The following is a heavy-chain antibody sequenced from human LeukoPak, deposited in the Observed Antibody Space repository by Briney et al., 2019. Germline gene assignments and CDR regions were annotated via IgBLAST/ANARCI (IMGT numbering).Heavy chain of an antibody. Sequence: PGGSLRLSCAASGFTFSSYGMHWVRQAPGKGLEWVAFIRYDGSNKYYADSVKGRFTISRDNSKNTLYLQMNSLRGDDTAVYYCAKDYYYTSGTYNRGFDYWGQGTLVSVSS. V-gene: IGHV3-30*02. J-gene: IGHJ4*02. CDR3: AKDYYYTSGTYNRGFDY. D-gene: IGHD3-10*01. CDR2: IRYDGSNK. CDR1: GFTFSSYG.